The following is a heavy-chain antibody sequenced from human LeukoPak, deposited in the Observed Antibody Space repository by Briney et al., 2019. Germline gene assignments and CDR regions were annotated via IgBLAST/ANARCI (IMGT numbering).Heavy chain of an antibody. Sequence: GGSLRLSCAASGFTFSSYEMNWVRQAPGKGLEWVSYISSSSSTIYNADSVKGRFTISRDNAKNSLYLQMNSLRAEDTAVYYCAREGGAPYYHYMDVWGKGTTVTVSS. J-gene: IGHJ6*03. CDR3: AREGGAPYYHYMDV. D-gene: IGHD1-26*01. CDR1: GFTFSSYE. V-gene: IGHV3-48*01. CDR2: ISSSSSTI.